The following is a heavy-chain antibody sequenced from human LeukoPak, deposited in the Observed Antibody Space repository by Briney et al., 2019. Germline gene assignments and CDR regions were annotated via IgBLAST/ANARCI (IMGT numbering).Heavy chain of an antibody. Sequence: GASVKVSCKASGYTFTSYYMHWVRQAPGQGLEWMGIINPSGGSTSYAQKFQGRVTMTRDTSTSTVYMELSSLRSEDTAVYYCARGPRTHYESSGYYSLGYFDYWGQGTLVTVSS. CDR1: GYTFTSYY. CDR3: ARGPRTHYESSGYYSLGYFDY. CDR2: INPSGGST. J-gene: IGHJ4*02. D-gene: IGHD3-22*01. V-gene: IGHV1-46*01.